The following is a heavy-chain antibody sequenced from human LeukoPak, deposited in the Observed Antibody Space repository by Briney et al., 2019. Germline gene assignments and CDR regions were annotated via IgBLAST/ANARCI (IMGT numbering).Heavy chain of an antibody. V-gene: IGHV3-21*04. D-gene: IGHD6-13*01. CDR1: GFTFSSYS. J-gene: IGHJ4*02. Sequence: GGSLRLSCAASGFTFSSYSMNWVRQAPGKGLEWVSSISSSSSYIYYADSVKGRFTISRDNAKNSLYLQMNSLRAEDTALYYCAKGGWAYSSSWYDYFDYWGQGTLVTVS. CDR2: ISSSSSYI. CDR3: AKGGWAYSSSWYDYFDY.